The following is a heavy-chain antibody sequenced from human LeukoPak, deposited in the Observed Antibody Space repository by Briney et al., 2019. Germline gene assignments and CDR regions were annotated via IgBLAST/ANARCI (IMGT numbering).Heavy chain of an antibody. CDR1: GVSFSGYY. D-gene: IGHD6-6*01. Sequence: PSETLSLTCAVYGVSFSGYYWSWIRQPPGKGLEWIGEINHSGSTNYNPSLKSRVTISVDTSKNQFSLKLSSVTAADTAVYYCARDGSSSPPYYYYGMDVWGQGTTVTVSS. J-gene: IGHJ6*02. CDR2: INHSGST. CDR3: ARDGSSSPPYYYYGMDV. V-gene: IGHV4-34*01.